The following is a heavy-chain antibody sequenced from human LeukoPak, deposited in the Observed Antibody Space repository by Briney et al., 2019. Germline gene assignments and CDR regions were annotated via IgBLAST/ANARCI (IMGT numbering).Heavy chain of an antibody. V-gene: IGHV3-48*03. D-gene: IGHD3-9*01. J-gene: IGHJ4*01. CDR1: GFTFSSYA. Sequence: GGSLRLSCEVSGFTFSSYAMSWVRQAPGRGLEWIAYMTASSVTFYYADSVRGRFTISRDNAKNSLFLQMDSLTVEDTAVYYCARSLTGYDPLSAFWGHGTLVTVSS. CDR3: ARSLTGYDPLSAF. CDR2: MTASSVTF.